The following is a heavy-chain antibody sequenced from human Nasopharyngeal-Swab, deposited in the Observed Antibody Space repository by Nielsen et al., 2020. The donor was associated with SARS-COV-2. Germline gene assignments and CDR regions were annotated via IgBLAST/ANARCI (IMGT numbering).Heavy chain of an antibody. Sequence: ASVKVSCKASGYTFTSYAMHWVRQAPGQRLEWMGWINAGNGNTKYSQKFQGRVTITRDTSASTAYMELSSLRSEDTAVYYCAIGIAAAGTIDYWGQGTLVTVSS. J-gene: IGHJ4*02. D-gene: IGHD6-13*01. V-gene: IGHV1-3*01. CDR1: GYTFTSYA. CDR2: INAGNGNT. CDR3: AIGIAAAGTIDY.